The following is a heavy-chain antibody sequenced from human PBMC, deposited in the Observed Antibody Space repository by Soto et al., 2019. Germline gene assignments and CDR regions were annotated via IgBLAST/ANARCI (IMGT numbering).Heavy chain of an antibody. D-gene: IGHD6-25*01. Sequence: PSATLSLTCSASGGSITSSSHFWGWVRQPPGKGLEWIGTIYFTGNTYYTPSLKSRLTMSIDTSKNEFSLRLNSVTAADTAVYYCAGQTFTIAAASYGRSNWFDPWGPGTLVAVSS. CDR1: GGSITSSSHF. V-gene: IGHV4-39*01. J-gene: IGHJ5*02. CDR3: AGQTFTIAAASYGRSNWFDP. CDR2: IYFTGNT.